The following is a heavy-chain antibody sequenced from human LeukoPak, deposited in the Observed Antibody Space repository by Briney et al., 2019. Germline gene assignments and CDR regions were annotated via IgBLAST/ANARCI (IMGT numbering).Heavy chain of an antibody. CDR2: IIPIFGTA. Sequence: SVKVSCKASGGTFSSYAISWVRQAPGQGLEWMGGIIPIFGTANYAQKFQGRVTITADESTSTAYMELSSLRSEDTAVYYCARVVGWELRGWFDPWGQGTLVTVSS. J-gene: IGHJ5*02. D-gene: IGHD1-26*01. CDR3: ARVVGWELRGWFDP. CDR1: GGTFSSYA. V-gene: IGHV1-69*13.